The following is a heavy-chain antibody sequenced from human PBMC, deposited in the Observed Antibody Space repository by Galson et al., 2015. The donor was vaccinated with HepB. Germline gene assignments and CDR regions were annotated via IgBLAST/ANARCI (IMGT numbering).Heavy chain of an antibody. V-gene: IGHV3-30-3*02. J-gene: IGHJ6*02. CDR3: AKDWGLGV. D-gene: IGHD3-16*01. CDR1: GFTSSIEA. Sequence: SLTLSSAASGFTSSIEATYWVRQAPDKGLECVAATSYDGQTKSYADSVRGRFPISRDNSKNTLYLHMNSLRVEDTALYYCAKDWGLGVWGQETTVIVSS. CDR2: TSYDGQTK.